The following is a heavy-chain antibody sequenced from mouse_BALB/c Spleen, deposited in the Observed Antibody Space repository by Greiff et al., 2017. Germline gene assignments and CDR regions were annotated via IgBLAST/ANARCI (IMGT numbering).Heavy chain of an antibody. CDR3: ARRGGSYAMDY. CDR2: ISSGGSYT. V-gene: IGHV5-9-4*01. J-gene: IGHJ4*01. CDR1: GFTFSSYA. D-gene: IGHD1-1*02. Sequence: EVMLVESGGGLVKPGGSLKLSCAASGFTFSSYAMSWVRQSPEKRLEWVAEISSGGSYTYYPDTVTGRFTISRDNAKNTLYLEMSSLRSEDTAMYYCARRGGSYAMDYWGQGTSVTVSS.